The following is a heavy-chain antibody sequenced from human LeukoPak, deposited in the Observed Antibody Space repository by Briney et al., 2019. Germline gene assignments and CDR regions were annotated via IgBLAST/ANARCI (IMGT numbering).Heavy chain of an antibody. CDR2: IYTSGSS. D-gene: IGHD3-10*01. CDR3: ARGFGWAFDI. Sequence: SETLSLTCTVSGGSISSYYWSWIRQPAGKGLEWIGRIYTSGSSNYNPSLKSRVTMSVDTSKNQFSLHMNSVTPEDTAVYYCARGFGWAFDIWGQGTLVTVSS. CDR1: GGSISSYY. V-gene: IGHV4-4*07. J-gene: IGHJ3*02.